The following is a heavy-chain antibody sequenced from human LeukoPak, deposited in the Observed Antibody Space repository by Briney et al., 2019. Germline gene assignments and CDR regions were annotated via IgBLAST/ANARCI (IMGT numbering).Heavy chain of an antibody. J-gene: IGHJ3*02. CDR2: INHSGST. D-gene: IGHD4-17*01. Sequence: PSETLSLTCAVYGGSFSGYYWSWIRQPPGKGLEWIGEINHSGSTNYNPSLKSRVTISVDTSKNQFSLKLSSVTAADTAVYYCAREPVTTVTTVAAFDIWGQGTMVTVSS. CDR3: AREPVTTVTTVAAFDI. CDR1: GGSFSGYY. V-gene: IGHV4-34*01.